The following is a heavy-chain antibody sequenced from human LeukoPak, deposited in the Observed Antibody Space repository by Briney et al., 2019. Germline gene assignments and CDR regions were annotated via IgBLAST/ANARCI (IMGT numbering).Heavy chain of an antibody. J-gene: IGHJ4*02. Sequence: SETLSLTCAVYGGSFSGYYWSWIRQPPGKGLEWIGEINHSGSTNYNPSLKSRVTISVDTSKNQFSLKLGSVTAADTAVYYCARERYCGGDCYSNYWGQGTLVTVSS. CDR3: ARERYCGGDCYSNY. V-gene: IGHV4-34*01. CDR2: INHSGST. D-gene: IGHD2-21*02. CDR1: GGSFSGYY.